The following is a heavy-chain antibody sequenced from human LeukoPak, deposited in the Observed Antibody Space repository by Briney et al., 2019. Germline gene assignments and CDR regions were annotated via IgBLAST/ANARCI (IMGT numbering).Heavy chain of an antibody. CDR1: GFTFSSYA. CDR3: AKDLLSGHPPQEFDY. Sequence: GGSLRLSCAAFGFTFSSYAMSWVRQAPGKGLEWVSAISGSGGSTYYADSVKGRFTISRDNSKNTLYLQMNSLRAEDTAVYYCAKDLLSGHPPQEFDYWGQGTLVTVSS. J-gene: IGHJ4*02. CDR2: ISGSGGST. V-gene: IGHV3-23*01. D-gene: IGHD6-19*01.